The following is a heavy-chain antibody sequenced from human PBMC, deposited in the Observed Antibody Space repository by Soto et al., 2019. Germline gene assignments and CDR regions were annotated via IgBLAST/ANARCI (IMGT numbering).Heavy chain of an antibody. V-gene: IGHV3-23*01. CDR2: ISGSGGST. CDR1: GFTFSRYA. D-gene: IGHD6-13*01. CDR3: ANGDTAAAGTHYYYSGMDV. Sequence: EVQLLESGGGLVQPGGSLRLSCAASGFTFSRYAMSWVRQAPGKGLEWVSAISGSGGSTYYAASVKGRSNISRYNAKNTLYLQMNRLGAEDTAVYYCANGDTAAAGTHYYYSGMDVWGQGTTVTVSS. J-gene: IGHJ6*02.